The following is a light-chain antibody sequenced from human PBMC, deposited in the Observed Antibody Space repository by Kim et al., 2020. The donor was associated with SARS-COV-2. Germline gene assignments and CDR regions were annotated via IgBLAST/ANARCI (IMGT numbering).Light chain of an antibody. CDR3: QVWDRSSAHWV. CDR2: YDS. Sequence: SYELTQPPSVSVAPGKTARITCGGNNIGSKSVHWYQQKPGQAPVLVIYYDSDRPSGIPERFSGSNSGNTATLTISRVEAGDEADYYCQVWDRSSAHWVFG. J-gene: IGLJ3*02. V-gene: IGLV3-21*04. CDR1: NIGSKS.